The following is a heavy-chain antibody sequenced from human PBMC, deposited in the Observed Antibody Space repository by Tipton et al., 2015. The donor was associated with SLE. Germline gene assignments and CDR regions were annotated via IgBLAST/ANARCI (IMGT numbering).Heavy chain of an antibody. CDR1: GFTFSYYV. CDR2: MWFDGSNK. D-gene: IGHD1-20*01. CDR3: AKWGVEFMYNWSCD. J-gene: IGHJ4*02. Sequence: SLRLSCAASGFTFSYYVMHWVRQAPGKGLEWVASMWFDGSNKYYADSVKGRFTISRDNSNYTLYLQMNSLRAEDTAVYYCAKWGVEFMYNWSCDWGQGTLVTVSS. V-gene: IGHV3-33*06.